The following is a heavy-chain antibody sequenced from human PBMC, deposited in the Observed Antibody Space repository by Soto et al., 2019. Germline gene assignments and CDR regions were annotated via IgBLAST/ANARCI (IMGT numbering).Heavy chain of an antibody. D-gene: IGHD2-8*01. CDR2: ISGSGDST. J-gene: IGHJ4*02. CDR3: AKQFCTYGVCYYFDY. V-gene: IGHV3-23*01. CDR1: GFSFISYA. Sequence: EVHLLESGGGLVQPGGSLRLSCAASGFSFISYAMSWVRQAPGKGLEWISLISGSGDSTYYADSVKGRFTISRDNSKNTLYLQMNSLRAEDTAVYYCAKQFCTYGVCYYFDYWGQGTLVTVSS.